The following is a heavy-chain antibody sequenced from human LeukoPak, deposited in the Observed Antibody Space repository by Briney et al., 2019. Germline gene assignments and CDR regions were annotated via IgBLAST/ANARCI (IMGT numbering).Heavy chain of an antibody. V-gene: IGHV4-59*01. CDR2: ITYSGST. Sequence: SETLSLTCTVSGGSISNYFWSWIRQPPGKGLEWIGFITYSGSTDHNPSLKSRVAISVDASKNQFSLKLTSVTAADTAVYYRARDRGSGSHEFDYWGQGTLVTVSS. CDR1: GGSISNYF. D-gene: IGHD1-26*01. J-gene: IGHJ4*02. CDR3: ARDRGSGSHEFDY.